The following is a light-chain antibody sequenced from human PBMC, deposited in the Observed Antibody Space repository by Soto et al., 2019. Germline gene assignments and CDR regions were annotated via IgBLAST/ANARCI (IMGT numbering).Light chain of an antibody. CDR2: DAS. CDR1: QSISSW. CDR3: QQYNSYWT. J-gene: IGKJ1*01. V-gene: IGKV1-5*01. Sequence: DIQMTQSPSTLSASVGDRVTITCRASQSISSWLAWYQQKPGKAPKLLIYDASSLESGVPSRFIGSGSGTEFTLTISSLQPDDFATYYCQQYNSYWTFGQGTKVDI.